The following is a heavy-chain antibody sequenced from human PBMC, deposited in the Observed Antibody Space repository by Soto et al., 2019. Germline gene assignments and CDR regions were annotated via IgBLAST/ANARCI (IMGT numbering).Heavy chain of an antibody. CDR1: GFTFSDYY. V-gene: IGHV3-11*01. CDR3: GRGGGGGGFDY. D-gene: IGHD3-16*01. CDR2: ISSSGSTI. Sequence: QVQLVESGGGLVKPGGSLRLSCAASGFTFSDYYMSWIRQAPGKGLEWVSYISSSGSTIYYADSVKGRFTISRDNAKNSLYLKRDGRGAEGGAVYSWGRGGGGGGFDYWGQGTLVTVSS. J-gene: IGHJ4*02.